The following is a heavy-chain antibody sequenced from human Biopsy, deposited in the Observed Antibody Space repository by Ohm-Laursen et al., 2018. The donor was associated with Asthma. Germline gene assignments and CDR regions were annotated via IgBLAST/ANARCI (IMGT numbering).Heavy chain of an antibody. Sequence: APVKVSCKTSGYTFIGCHIHWMRQAPGQGLEWMGRINPNSGGTNYAQKFQGRVTMTRDTSISTAYMEVSRLRSDDTAVYYCARGQKSAGDRWFDPWGQGTLVTVSS. D-gene: IGHD6-13*01. CDR1: GYTFIGCH. J-gene: IGHJ5*02. CDR3: ARGQKSAGDRWFDP. CDR2: INPNSGGT. V-gene: IGHV1-2*06.